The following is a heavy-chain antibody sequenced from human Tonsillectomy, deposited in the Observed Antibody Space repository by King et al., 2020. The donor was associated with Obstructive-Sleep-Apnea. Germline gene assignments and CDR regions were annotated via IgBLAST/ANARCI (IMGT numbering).Heavy chain of an antibody. J-gene: IGHJ4*02. CDR3: ARHRSGSYYIFDY. CDR2: IYYSGST. Sequence: QLQESGPGLVKPSETLSLTCTVSGGSISNYYWSWIRQPPGKGLEWIGCIYYSGSTHSNPSLKSRVTISVDTSKNQFSLKLSAVTAADTAVFYCARHRSGSYYIFDYWGQGTLVTVSS. CDR1: GGSISNYY. V-gene: IGHV4-59*08. D-gene: IGHD1-26*01.